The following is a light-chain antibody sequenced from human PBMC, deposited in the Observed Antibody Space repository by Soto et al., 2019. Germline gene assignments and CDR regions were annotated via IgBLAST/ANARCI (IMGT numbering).Light chain of an antibody. J-gene: IGLJ2*01. V-gene: IGLV1-44*01. CDR1: SSNIGSNT. CDR3: AAWDDSLKGVV. CDR2: SSN. Sequence: QSVLTQPPSASGTPGQRVTISCSGSSSNIGSNTVSWYQHLPGTAPKLLIYSSNQRPSGVPDRFSGSKSGTSASLAISGLQSEDEADYYCAAWDDSLKGVVFGGGTKLTVL.